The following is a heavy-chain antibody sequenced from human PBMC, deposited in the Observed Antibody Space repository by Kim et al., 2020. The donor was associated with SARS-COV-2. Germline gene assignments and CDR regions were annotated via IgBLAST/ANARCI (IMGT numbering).Heavy chain of an antibody. J-gene: IGHJ6*02. D-gene: IGHD3-10*01. CDR2: MSYDGSTK. V-gene: IGHV3-30*18. CDR1: GFTFSTYG. CDR3: AKALRRGVNFYYYGMDV. Sequence: GGSLRLSCAASGFTFSTYGMHWVRQAPGKGLEWVALMSYDGSTKYYADSMKGRFTISRDNSENTLYLQLNSLRPEDTAVYYCAKALRRGVNFYYYGMDVWGQGTTVTVSS.